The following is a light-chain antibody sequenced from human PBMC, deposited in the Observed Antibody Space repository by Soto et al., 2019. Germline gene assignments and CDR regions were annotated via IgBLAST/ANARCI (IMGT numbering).Light chain of an antibody. CDR2: RAS. J-gene: IGKJ4*01. V-gene: IGKV1-5*03. CDR1: QSINSW. CDR3: QQYNGSPVT. Sequence: DIQMTQSPSIVSAFVGDRVTITCRASQSINSWLAWYQQKPGEAPKLLISRASNLENGVPSRFSGSASGTEFTLSISSLQPDDSATYYCQQYNGSPVTFGGGTRVEIK.